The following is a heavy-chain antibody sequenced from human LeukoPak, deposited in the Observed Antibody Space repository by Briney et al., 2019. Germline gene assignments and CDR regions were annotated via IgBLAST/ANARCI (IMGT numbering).Heavy chain of an antibody. CDR1: GYTFTSYD. V-gene: IGHV1-8*01. D-gene: IGHD3-9*01. CDR3: ARGRVLYDILTGYYYYYYMDV. Sequence: ASVKVSCKASGYTFTSYDINWVRQATGQGLEGMGWMNPNSGNTGYAQKFQGRVTMTRNTSISTAYMELSSLRSEDTAVYYCARGRVLYDILTGYYYYYYMDVWGKGTTVTISS. CDR2: MNPNSGNT. J-gene: IGHJ6*03.